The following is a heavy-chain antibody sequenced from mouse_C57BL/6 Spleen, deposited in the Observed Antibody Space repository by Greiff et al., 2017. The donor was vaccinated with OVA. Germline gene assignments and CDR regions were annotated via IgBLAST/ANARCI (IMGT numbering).Heavy chain of an antibody. D-gene: IGHD2-5*01. CDR3: AREHYSNYDAMDY. CDR2: INPSNGGT. J-gene: IGHJ4*01. V-gene: IGHV1-53*01. CDR1: GYTFTSYW. Sequence: QVQLQQPGPELVKPGASVKLSCKASGYTFTSYWMHWVKQRPGQGLEWIGNINPSNGGTNYNEKFKSKATLTVDKSSSTAYMQLSSLTSEDSAVYYCAREHYSNYDAMDYWGQGTSVTVSS.